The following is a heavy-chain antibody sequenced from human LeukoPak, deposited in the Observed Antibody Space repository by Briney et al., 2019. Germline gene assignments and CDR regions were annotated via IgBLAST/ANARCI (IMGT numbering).Heavy chain of an antibody. CDR1: GGSFSTYY. CDR2: INHNGDT. D-gene: IGHD3-9*01. J-gene: IGHJ1*01. Sequence: SETLSLTCAVYGGSFSTYYGTWIRQSPGKGLEWIGEINHNGDTNYKPSLKSRVTISVDTSKNQFSLRLRSVTAADTAVYYCATWNSVLTGYXFWGXXTLVT. CDR3: ATWNSVLTGYXF. V-gene: IGHV4-34*01.